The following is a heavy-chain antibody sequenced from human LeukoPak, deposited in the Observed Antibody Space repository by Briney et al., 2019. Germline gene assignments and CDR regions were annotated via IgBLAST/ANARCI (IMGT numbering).Heavy chain of an antibody. CDR3: ARDLGV. CDR1: GGSFSGYY. V-gene: IGHV4-34*01. D-gene: IGHD3-3*01. Sequence: SETLSLTCAVYGGSFSGYYWSWIRQPPGKGLEWIGSIYYSGSTYYNPSLKSRVTISVDTSKNQFSLKLSSVTAADTAVYYCARDLGVWGQGTLVTVSS. J-gene: IGHJ4*02. CDR2: IYYSGST.